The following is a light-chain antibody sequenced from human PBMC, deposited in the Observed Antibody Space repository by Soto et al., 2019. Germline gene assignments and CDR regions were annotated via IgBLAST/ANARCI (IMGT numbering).Light chain of an antibody. Sequence: EIVMTQSPATLSVSPGERATLSCRASQNVGNNLVWYQQKPGQAPRLLIYGASTRAAGIPDRFSGSGSGTDFVLTISSLQPEDSATYYCQQLDSMPITFGQGTRLEI. CDR1: QNVGNN. CDR2: GAS. V-gene: IGKV3-15*01. J-gene: IGKJ5*01. CDR3: QQLDSMPIT.